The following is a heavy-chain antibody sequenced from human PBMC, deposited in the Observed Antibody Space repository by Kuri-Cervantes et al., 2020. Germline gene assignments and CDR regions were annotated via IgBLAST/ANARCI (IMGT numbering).Heavy chain of an antibody. D-gene: IGHD3-9*01. Sequence: GGSLRLSCAASGFTFSGSAMHWVRQASGKGLEWVGRIRSKANSYATAYAASVKGRFTISRDDSKNTAYLQMNSLKTEDTAVYYCTWLGLYGSTGYWGQGTLVTVSS. J-gene: IGHJ4*02. CDR1: GFTFSGSA. V-gene: IGHV3-73*01. CDR3: TWLGLYGSTGY. CDR2: IRSKANSYAT.